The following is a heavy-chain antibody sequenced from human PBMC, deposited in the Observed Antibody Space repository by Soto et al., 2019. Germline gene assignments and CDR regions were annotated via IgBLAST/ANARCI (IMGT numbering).Heavy chain of an antibody. CDR1: GFTFSSYS. Sequence: GGSLRLSCAASGFTFSSYSMNWVRQAPGKGLEWVSYISSSSSTIYYADSVKGRFTISRDNAKNSLYLQMNSLRDEETAVYYCARDRIIAARPRAGFDPWGQGTLVTVSS. J-gene: IGHJ5*02. D-gene: IGHD6-6*01. V-gene: IGHV3-48*02. CDR2: ISSSSSTI. CDR3: ARDRIIAARPRAGFDP.